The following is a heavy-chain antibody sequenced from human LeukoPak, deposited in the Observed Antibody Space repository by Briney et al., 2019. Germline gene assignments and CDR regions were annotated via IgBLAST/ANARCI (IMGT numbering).Heavy chain of an antibody. CDR2: MNPNSGNT. D-gene: IGHD3-10*01. CDR3: ARGLPDYYGSGSYYTDY. V-gene: IGHV1-8*01. Sequence: ASVKVSCKASGYTFTSYDINWVRQATGQGLEWMGWMNPNSGNTGYAQEFQGRVTMTRNTSISTAYMELSSLRSEDTAVYYCARGLPDYYGSGSYYTDYWGQGTLVTVSS. CDR1: GYTFTSYD. J-gene: IGHJ4*02.